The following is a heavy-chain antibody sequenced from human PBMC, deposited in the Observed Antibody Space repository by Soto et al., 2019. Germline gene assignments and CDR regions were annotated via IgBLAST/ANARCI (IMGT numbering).Heavy chain of an antibody. CDR1: RYTFTSYD. CDR3: ARRSTTYLNEVIYER. J-gene: IGHJ4*02. Sequence: ASVKVSCKASRYTFTSYDIFWLRQSPGQGLEWTECIKTDSGDTKYAQKFRGRVTMTRHTSISTAYMELNNLVSGDTAVYYCARRSTTYLNEVIYERWGQGTMVTVSS. D-gene: IGHD3-3*01. V-gene: IGHV1-2*02. CDR2: IKTDSGDT.